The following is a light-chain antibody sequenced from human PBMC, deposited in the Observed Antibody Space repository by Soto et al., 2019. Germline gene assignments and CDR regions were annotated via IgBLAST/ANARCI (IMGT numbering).Light chain of an antibody. J-gene: IGLJ2*01. CDR3: SSYAGSRIVV. Sequence: QSVLTQPPSASGSPGQSVTISCTGTSSDVGGYNYVSWYQQHPGKAPKLMISEVNKRPSGVPDRFSGSKSSNTASLTVSGLQAEDEADYYCSSYAGSRIVVFGGGTKLTVL. CDR2: EVN. V-gene: IGLV2-8*01. CDR1: SSDVGGYNY.